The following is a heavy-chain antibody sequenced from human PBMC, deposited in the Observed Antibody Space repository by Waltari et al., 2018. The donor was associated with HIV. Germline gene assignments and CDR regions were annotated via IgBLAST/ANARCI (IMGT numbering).Heavy chain of an antibody. CDR3: ARDQGIRYYFDY. Sequence: QVQLVESGGGVVQPGRSLRLSCAASGFTFSSYAIHWVRQAPGKGLEWVAVISYDGSNKYYADSVKGRFTISRDNSKNTLYLQMNSLRAEDTAVYYCARDQGIRYYFDYWGQGTLVTVSS. CDR2: ISYDGSNK. D-gene: IGHD3-10*01. V-gene: IGHV3-30-3*01. J-gene: IGHJ4*02. CDR1: GFTFSSYA.